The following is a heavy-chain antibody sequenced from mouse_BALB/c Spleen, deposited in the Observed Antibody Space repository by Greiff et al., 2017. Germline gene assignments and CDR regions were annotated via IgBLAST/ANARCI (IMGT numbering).Heavy chain of an antibody. J-gene: IGHJ4*01. V-gene: IGHV14-3*02. CDR1: GFNIKDTY. CDR3: ARGKGNYAMDY. Sequence: VQLQQSGAELVKPGASVKLSCTASGFNIKDTYMHWVKQRPEQGLEWIGRIDPANGNTKYDPKFQGKATITADASSNTAYLQLSSLTSEDTAVYYCARGKGNYAMDYWGQGTSVTVSS. CDR2: IDPANGNT.